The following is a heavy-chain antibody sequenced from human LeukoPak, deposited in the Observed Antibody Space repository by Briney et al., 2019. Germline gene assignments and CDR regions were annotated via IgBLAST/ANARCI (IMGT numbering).Heavy chain of an antibody. V-gene: IGHV3-23*01. J-gene: IGHJ6*02. CDR3: AKRERRGYYYGMDV. D-gene: IGHD1-1*01. CDR2: ISGSGGST. Sequence: GGSLRLSCAASGFTFSSYAMSWVRQAPGKGLEWVSAISGSGGSTYYADSVKGRFTISSDNSKNTLYLQMNSLRAEDTAVYYCAKRERRGYYYGMDVWGQGTTVTVSS. CDR1: GFTFSSYA.